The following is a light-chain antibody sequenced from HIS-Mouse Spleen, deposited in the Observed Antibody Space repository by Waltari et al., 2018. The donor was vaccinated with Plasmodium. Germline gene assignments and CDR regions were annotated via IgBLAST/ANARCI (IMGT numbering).Light chain of an antibody. J-gene: IGLJ1*01. CDR1: ALPKQY. CDR2: KDS. Sequence: SYELTQPPSVSVSPGQTARITCSGDALPKQYAYWYQQKPGQAPVLVIYKDSERPSGIPERFSGSSSGKTVTLTISGVQAEDEADYYCQSADSSGTYVFGTGTNVTVL. V-gene: IGLV3-25*03. CDR3: QSADSSGTYV.